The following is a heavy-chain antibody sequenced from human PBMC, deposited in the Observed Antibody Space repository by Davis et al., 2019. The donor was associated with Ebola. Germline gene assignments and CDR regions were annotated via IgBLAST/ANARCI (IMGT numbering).Heavy chain of an antibody. CDR1: GGTFSSYA. D-gene: IGHD3-3*01. CDR3: ARVGLYDSYDAFDI. J-gene: IGHJ3*02. CDR2: INPSGGST. V-gene: IGHV1-46*01. Sequence: AASVKVSCKASGGTFSSYAISWVRQAPGQGLEWMGIINPSGGSTSYAQKFQGRVTMTRDTSTSTVYMELRSLRSEDTAVYYCARVGLYDSYDAFDIWGQGTMVTVSS.